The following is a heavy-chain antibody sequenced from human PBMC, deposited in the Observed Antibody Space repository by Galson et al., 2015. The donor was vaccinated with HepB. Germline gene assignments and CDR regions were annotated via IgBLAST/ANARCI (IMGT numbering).Heavy chain of an antibody. J-gene: IGHJ6*02. V-gene: IGHV1-69*04. CDR1: GGTFSSYA. D-gene: IGHD2-15*01. Sequence: SVKVSCKASGGTFSSYAISWVRQAPGQGLEWMGRIIPILGIANYAQKFQGRVTITADKSTSTAYMELNSLRSEDTAVYYCADGYCSGGRCHFRPYYYYGRAGWGEGPTVPV. CDR3: ADGYCSGGRCHFRPYYYYGRAG. CDR2: IIPILGIA.